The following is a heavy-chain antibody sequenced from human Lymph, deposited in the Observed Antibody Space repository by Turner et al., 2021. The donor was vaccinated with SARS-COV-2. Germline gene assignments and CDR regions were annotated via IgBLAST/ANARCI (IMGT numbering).Heavy chain of an antibody. J-gene: IGHJ4*02. CDR3: ARGPPDFPYYFDY. D-gene: IGHD2-21*02. CDR1: GFTFSSYS. Sequence: EVQLVESGGGLVKPGGSLRLSCAASGFTFSSYSMNWVRQAQGKGLEWVSSITFTSSYIYDADSVKGRFTISRDNAKNSLYLQMNSLRAEDTAVYYCARGPPDFPYYFDYWGQGTLVTVSS. CDR2: ITFTSSYI. V-gene: IGHV3-21*01.